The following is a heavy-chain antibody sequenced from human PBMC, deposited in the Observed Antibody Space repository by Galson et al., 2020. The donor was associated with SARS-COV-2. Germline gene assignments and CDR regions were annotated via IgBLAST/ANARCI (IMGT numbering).Heavy chain of an antibody. CDR3: ELLPRYYYYMDV. Sequence: GGSLRLSCAASGFTFSSYSMNWVRQAPGKGLEWVSSISSSSSYIYYADSVKGRFTISRDNAKNSLYLQMNSLRAEDTAVYYCELLPRYYYYMDVWGRGTPVTVAS. J-gene: IGHJ6*03. V-gene: IGHV3-21*01. D-gene: IGHD2-15*01. CDR2: ISSSSSYI. CDR1: GFTFSSYS.